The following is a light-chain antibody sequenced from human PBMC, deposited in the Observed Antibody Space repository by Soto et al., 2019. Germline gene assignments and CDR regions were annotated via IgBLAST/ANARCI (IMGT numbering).Light chain of an antibody. CDR1: QSISSW. V-gene: IGKV1-5*03. CDR2: KAS. Sequence: DIQMTQSPSTLSASVGDRVTITCRASQSISSWLAWYQQKTGKAPKLLIYKASSLESGVPSRFSGSGSGTEFTLTISSLQPDDFATYYCQQYYSYRRTFGQGTKVEIK. CDR3: QQYYSYRRT. J-gene: IGKJ1*01.